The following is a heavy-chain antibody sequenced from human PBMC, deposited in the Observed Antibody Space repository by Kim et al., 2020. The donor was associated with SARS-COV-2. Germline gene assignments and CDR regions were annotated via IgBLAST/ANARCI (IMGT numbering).Heavy chain of an antibody. Sequence: SETLSLTCAVYGGSFSGYYWSWIRQPPGKGLEWIGEINHSGSTNYNPSLKSRVTISVDTSKNQFSLKLSSVTAADTAVYYCARAEGPDEWELLVPNAFDIWGQGTMVTVSS. CDR3: ARAEGPDEWELLVPNAFDI. CDR2: INHSGST. D-gene: IGHD1-26*01. J-gene: IGHJ3*02. CDR1: GGSFSGYY. V-gene: IGHV4-34*01.